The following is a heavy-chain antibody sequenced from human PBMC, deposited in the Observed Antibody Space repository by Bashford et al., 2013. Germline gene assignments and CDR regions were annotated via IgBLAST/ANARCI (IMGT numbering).Heavy chain of an antibody. CDR1: GGSISSYY. J-gene: IGHJ3*02. CDR2: IYYSGST. V-gene: IGHV4-59*01. CDR3: AATTVTDDAFDI. Sequence: SETLSLTCTVSGGSISSYYWSWIRQPPGKGLEWIGYIYYSGSTNYNPSLKSRVTISVDTSKNQFSLKLSSVTAADTAVYYCAATTVTDDAFDIVGAKGQWSPSPQ. D-gene: IGHD4-17*01.